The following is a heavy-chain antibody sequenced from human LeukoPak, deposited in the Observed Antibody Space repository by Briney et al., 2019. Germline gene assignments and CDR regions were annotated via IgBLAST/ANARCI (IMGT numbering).Heavy chain of an antibody. D-gene: IGHD3-3*02. J-gene: IGHJ4*02. CDR2: ISASVSST. V-gene: IGHV3-23*01. CDR3: AKAGSIRFDY. CDR1: GFTFSTYA. Sequence: QPGGSLRLSCAASGFTFSTYAMSWVRQAPGKGLEWVSSISASVSSTYYADSVKGRFTISRDNSKNTLYLQLNSLIAADTAAYYCAKAGSIRFDYWGQGTLVTVSS.